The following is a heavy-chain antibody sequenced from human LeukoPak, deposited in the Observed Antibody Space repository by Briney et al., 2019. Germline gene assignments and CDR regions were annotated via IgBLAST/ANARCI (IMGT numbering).Heavy chain of an antibody. V-gene: IGHV4-4*07. CDR1: GGSISSYY. J-gene: IGHJ4*02. D-gene: IGHD2-15*01. CDR2: IYTSGST. CDR3: ARDRVGYCSGGSCYSDY. Sequence: SETLSLTCTVSGGSISSYYWSWIRQPAGKGLEWIGRIYTSGSTNYNPSLKSRVTMSVDTSKNQFSLKLSSVTAADTAVYYCARDRVGYCSGGSCYSDYWGQGTLVTVSS.